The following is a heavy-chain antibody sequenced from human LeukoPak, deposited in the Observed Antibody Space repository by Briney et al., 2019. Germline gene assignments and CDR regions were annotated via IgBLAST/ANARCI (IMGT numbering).Heavy chain of an antibody. D-gene: IGHD3-22*01. Sequence: ASVKVSCKASGYTFTSYGISWVRQATGQGLEWMGWMNPNSGNTGYAQQFQGRVTMTRNTSISTAYMELSSLRSDDTAVYYCARGLYYDSTGYSSQRFDPWGQGTLVTVSS. CDR3: ARGLYYDSTGYSSQRFDP. CDR1: GYTFTSYG. V-gene: IGHV1-8*02. CDR2: MNPNSGNT. J-gene: IGHJ5*02.